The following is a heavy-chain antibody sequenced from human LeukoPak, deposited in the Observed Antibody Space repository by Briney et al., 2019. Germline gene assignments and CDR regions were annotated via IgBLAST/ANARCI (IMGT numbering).Heavy chain of an antibody. D-gene: IGHD1-26*01. CDR3: ARDFKRRRELDLFYYYYYMDV. J-gene: IGHJ6*03. CDR1: GFNFNNYN. CDR2: ISSSGSTI. V-gene: IGHV3-48*04. Sequence: GGSLRLSCAASGFNFNNYNMNWVRQAPGKGLEWVSYISSSGSTIYYADSVKGRFTISRDNAKNSLYLQMNSLRAEDTAVYYCARDFKRRRELDLFYYYYYMDVWGKGTTVTVSS.